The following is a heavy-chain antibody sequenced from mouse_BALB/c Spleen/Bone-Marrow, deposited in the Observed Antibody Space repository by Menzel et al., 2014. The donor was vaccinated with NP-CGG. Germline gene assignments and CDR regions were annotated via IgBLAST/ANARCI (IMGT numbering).Heavy chain of an antibody. CDR2: ISYSDNT. Sequence: DVQLVESGPSLVKPSQTLSLPCSVTGDSITSGYWNWIRQFPGNKLEFMGYISYSDNTYFNPSLKSRISITRDTSKNQYYLQLNSVTTEDTATYYCARLGGYYAWFAYWGQGTLVTVSA. V-gene: IGHV3-8*02. CDR1: GDSITSGY. CDR3: ARLGGYYAWFAY. D-gene: IGHD2-3*01. J-gene: IGHJ3*01.